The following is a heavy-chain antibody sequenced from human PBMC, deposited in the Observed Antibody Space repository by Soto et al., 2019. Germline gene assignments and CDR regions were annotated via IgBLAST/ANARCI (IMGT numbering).Heavy chain of an antibody. CDR3: ARGLYYDFWSGYFDY. Sequence: VQLVESGGGVVQPGRSLRLSCAASGFTFSSYAMHWVRQAPGKGLEWVAVISYDGSNKYYADSVKGRFTISRDNSKNTLYLQMNSLRAEDTAVYYCARGLYYDFWSGYFDYWGQGTLVTVSS. CDR1: GFTFSSYA. V-gene: IGHV3-30-3*01. D-gene: IGHD3-3*01. J-gene: IGHJ4*02. CDR2: ISYDGSNK.